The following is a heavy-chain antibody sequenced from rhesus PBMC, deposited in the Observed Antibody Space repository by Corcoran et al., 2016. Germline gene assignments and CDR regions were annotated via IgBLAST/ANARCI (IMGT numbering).Heavy chain of an antibody. Sequence: EAQLVETGGGLVQPGGSLKLACAASGFTFSSYGRSWVRKAPGKGLKWVSAINSGGGSAYYADSVKGRFTISRDNSKDTLSLQMNSLRAEDTAVYYCAKEGYGWEPPYWGQGVLVTVSS. CDR3: AKEGYGWEPPY. CDR2: INSGGGSA. V-gene: IGHV3S5*01. CDR1: GFTFSSYG. J-gene: IGHJ4*01. D-gene: IGHD1-44*02.